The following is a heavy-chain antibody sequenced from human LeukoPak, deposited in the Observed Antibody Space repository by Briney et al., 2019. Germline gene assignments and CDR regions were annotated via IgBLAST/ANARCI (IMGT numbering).Heavy chain of an antibody. D-gene: IGHD2-2*01. CDR1: GGSISSSSYY. CDR2: IYYSGST. J-gene: IGHJ4*02. V-gene: IGHV4-39*01. CDR3: ARCPVVPAPFDY. Sequence: PSQTLSLTCTVSGGSISSSSYYWGWIRQPPGKGLEWIGSIYYSGSTYYNPSLKSRVTISVDTSKNQFSLKLSSVTAADTAVYYCARCPVVPAPFDYWGQGTLVTVSS.